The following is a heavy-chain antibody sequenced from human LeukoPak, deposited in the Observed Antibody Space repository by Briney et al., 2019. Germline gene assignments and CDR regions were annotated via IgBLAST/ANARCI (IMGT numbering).Heavy chain of an antibody. D-gene: IGHD2-15*01. CDR1: GFTVSTYY. V-gene: IGHV3-53*01. J-gene: IGHJ4*02. CDR2: IYTGGTT. Sequence: PGGSLRLSCAVSGFTVSTYYMSWVPQAPGRGREWVTVIYTGGTTYYADSVKGRFTISRDNSTNTLYLQMSSLRAEDTAVYYCAREQGLFDCWGQGTLVTVSS. CDR3: AREQGLFDC.